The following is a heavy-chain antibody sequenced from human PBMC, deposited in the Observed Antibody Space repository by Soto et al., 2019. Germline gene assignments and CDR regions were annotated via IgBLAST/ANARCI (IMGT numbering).Heavy chain of an antibody. V-gene: IGHV4-39*01. CDR1: GGSISSSSYY. D-gene: IGHD2-2*01. CDR2: IYYSGST. J-gene: IGHJ4*02. CDR3: AKVFGYQLLFIYY. Sequence: TLSLTCTVSGGSISSSSYYWGWIRQPPGKGLEWIGSIYYSGSTYYNPSLKSRVTISVDTSKNQFSLKLSSVTAADTAVYYCAKVFGYQLLFIYYWGQGTLVTVSS.